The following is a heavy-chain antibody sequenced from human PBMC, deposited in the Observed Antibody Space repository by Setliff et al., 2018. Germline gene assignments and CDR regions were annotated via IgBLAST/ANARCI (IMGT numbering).Heavy chain of an antibody. CDR1: GGSFSGYY. D-gene: IGHD3-10*01. J-gene: IGHJ4*02. CDR3: ARFGGSASVARFSPPI. V-gene: IGHV4-34*01. CDR2: INHTGST. Sequence: SETLSLTCAVYGGSFSGYYRSWIRQPPGKGLEWIGEINHTGSTNYSPSLKSRVTISVDTSKTQFSLNLRFVTAADTAVYYCARFGGSASVARFSPPIWGPGSLVTVS.